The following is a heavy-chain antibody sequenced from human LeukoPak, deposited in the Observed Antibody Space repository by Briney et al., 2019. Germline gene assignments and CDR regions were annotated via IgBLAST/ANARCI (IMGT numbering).Heavy chain of an antibody. CDR2: IRYDGSNK. CDR3: AKAHSSSSGYYYYYMDV. Sequence: PGGSLRLSCAASGFTFSSYGMHWVRQAPGKGLEWVAFIRYDGSNKYYADSVKGRFTISRDNSKNTLYLQMNSLRAEDTAVYYCAKAHSSSSGYYYYYMDVWGKGTTVTVSS. V-gene: IGHV3-30*02. CDR1: GFTFSSYG. J-gene: IGHJ6*03. D-gene: IGHD6-6*01.